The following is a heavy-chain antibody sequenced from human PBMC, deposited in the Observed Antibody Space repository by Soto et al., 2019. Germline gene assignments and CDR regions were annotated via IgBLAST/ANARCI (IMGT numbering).Heavy chain of an antibody. V-gene: IGHV1-2*04. CDR3: ARDKALYVNYDILTGSGMDV. D-gene: IGHD3-9*01. CDR1: GYTFTGYY. J-gene: IGHJ6*02. Sequence: ASVKVSCKASGYTFTGYYMHWVRQAPGQGLEWMGWINPNSGGTNYAQKFQGWVTMTRDTSISTAYMELSRLRSDDTAVYYCARDKALYVNYDILTGSGMDVWGQGTTVTVSS. CDR2: INPNSGGT.